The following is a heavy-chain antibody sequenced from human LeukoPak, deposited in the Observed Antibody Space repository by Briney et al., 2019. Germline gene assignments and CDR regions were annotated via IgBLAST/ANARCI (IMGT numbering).Heavy chain of an antibody. CDR1: GYTFTSYG. CDR3: ARTSWQRFLEWFQFDP. Sequence: ASVKVSCKASGYTFTSYGISWVRRAPGQGLEWMGWISAYNGNTNYAQKLQGRVTMTTDTSTSTAYMELRSLRSDDTAVYYCARTSWQRFLEWFQFDPWGQGTLVTVSS. J-gene: IGHJ5*02. CDR2: ISAYNGNT. D-gene: IGHD3-3*01. V-gene: IGHV1-18*01.